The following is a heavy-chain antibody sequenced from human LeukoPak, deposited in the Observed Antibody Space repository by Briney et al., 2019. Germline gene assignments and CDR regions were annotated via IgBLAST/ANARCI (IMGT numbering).Heavy chain of an antibody. CDR2: IYYSGST. V-gene: IGHV4-59*01. Sequence: PSETLSLTCTVSGGSISSYYWSWIRQPPGKGLEWIGYIYYSGSTNYNPSLKSRVTISVDTSKNQFSLKLSSVTAADTAVYYCARASGSYPYYYYGMDVWGQGTTVTVSS. CDR1: GGSISSYY. D-gene: IGHD1-26*01. CDR3: ARASGSYPYYYYGMDV. J-gene: IGHJ6*02.